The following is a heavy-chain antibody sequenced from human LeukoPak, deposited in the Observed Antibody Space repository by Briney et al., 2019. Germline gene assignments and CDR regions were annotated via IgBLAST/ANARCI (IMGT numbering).Heavy chain of an antibody. CDR3: AKVYVLYSYGYLDY. CDR1: GFTFSSYA. J-gene: IGHJ4*02. V-gene: IGHV3-23*01. D-gene: IGHD5-18*01. CDR2: ISGSGGST. Sequence: PGGSLRLSCAASGFTFSSYAMSWVRQAPGKGLEWVSAISGSGGSTYYADSVKGRFTISRDNSKNTLYLQMNSLRAEDTAVYYCAKVYVLYSYGYLDYWGQGTLVTVSS.